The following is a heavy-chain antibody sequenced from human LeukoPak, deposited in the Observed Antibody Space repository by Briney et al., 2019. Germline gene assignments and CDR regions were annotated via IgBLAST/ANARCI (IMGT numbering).Heavy chain of an antibody. CDR1: GGSFSGYY. Sequence: SETLSLTCAVYGGSFSGYYWSWIRQPPGKGLEWIGEINHSGSTNYNPSLKSRVTISVDTSKNQFSLKLGSVTAADTAVYYCARGGGLLRYWGQGTLVTVSS. CDR2: INHSGST. CDR3: ARGGGLLRY. J-gene: IGHJ4*02. D-gene: IGHD2-21*01. V-gene: IGHV4-34*01.